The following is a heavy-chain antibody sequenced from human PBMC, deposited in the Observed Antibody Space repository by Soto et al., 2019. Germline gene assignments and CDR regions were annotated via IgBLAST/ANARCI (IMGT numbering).Heavy chain of an antibody. CDR1: GFTFSSYA. D-gene: IGHD1-26*01. CDR2: ITYDGTNT. V-gene: IGHV3-30-3*01. CDR3: ARDTIVAATSSLDY. Sequence: PGGALRLSCAASGFTFSSYAMHWVRQAPGKRLECLAVITYDGTNTSHPASVKGPFTLPRDNSNNTLYLQMNSLRAEDTAVYYSARDTIVAATSSLDYWGQGTLVTVSS. J-gene: IGHJ4*02.